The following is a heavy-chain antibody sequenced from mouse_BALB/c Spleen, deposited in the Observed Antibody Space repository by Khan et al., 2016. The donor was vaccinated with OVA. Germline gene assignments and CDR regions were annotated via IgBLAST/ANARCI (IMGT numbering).Heavy chain of an antibody. V-gene: IGHV4-1*02. D-gene: IGHD3-1*01. CDR1: GFDFSRYW. Sequence: EVKLEESGGGLVQPGGSLKLSCAASGFDFSRYWMSWVRQAPGKGLEWIGEINPDSRTINHTPSLKDKFIISRDNAKNTLYLEMSKVRSEDTALYYSARRTSGPSWFPHWGPGTLVTVSA. CDR2: INPDSRTI. CDR3: ARRTSGPSWFPH. J-gene: IGHJ3*01.